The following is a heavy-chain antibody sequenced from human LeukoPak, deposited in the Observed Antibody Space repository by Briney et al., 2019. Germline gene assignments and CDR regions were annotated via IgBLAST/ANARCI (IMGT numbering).Heavy chain of an antibody. CDR3: ARGPRRYYGSGSYPTGWFGP. CDR1: GYTFTSYY. J-gene: IGHJ5*02. D-gene: IGHD3-10*01. V-gene: IGHV1-46*01. CDR2: INPSGGST. Sequence: ASVKVSCKASGYTFTSYYMHWVRQAPGQGLEWMGIINPSGGSTSYAQKFQGRVTMTRDMSTSTVYMELSSLRSEDTAVYYCARGPRRYYGSGSYPTGWFGPWGQGTLVTVSS.